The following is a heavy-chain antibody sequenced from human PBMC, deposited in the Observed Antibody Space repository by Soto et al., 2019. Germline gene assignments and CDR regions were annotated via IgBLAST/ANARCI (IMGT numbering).Heavy chain of an antibody. CDR1: EYSFTNYW. V-gene: IGHV5-51*01. CDR2: IYPGDSDT. Sequence: GESLKISCKGSEYSFTNYWIGWVRQMPGKGLEWMGIIYPGDSDTRYSPSFEGQVTISADKSISTAYLQWSSLKASDTATYYCAKSSDSSGPEYFDYWGQGTLVTISS. J-gene: IGHJ4*02. CDR3: AKSSDSSGPEYFDY. D-gene: IGHD3-22*01.